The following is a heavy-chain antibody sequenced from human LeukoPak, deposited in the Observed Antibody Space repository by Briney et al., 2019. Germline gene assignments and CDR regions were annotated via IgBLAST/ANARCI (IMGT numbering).Heavy chain of an antibody. CDR2: IYHSGST. D-gene: IGHD6-13*01. CDR3: ARDRALAAAGTFDY. V-gene: IGHV4-4*02. Sequence: PSGTLSLTCAVSGGSISSSNWWSWVRQPPGKGLEWIGEIYHSGSTNYNPSLKSRVTISVDKSKNQFSLKLSSVTAADTAVYYCARDRALAAAGTFDYWGQGTLVTVSS. CDR1: GGSISSSNW. J-gene: IGHJ4*02.